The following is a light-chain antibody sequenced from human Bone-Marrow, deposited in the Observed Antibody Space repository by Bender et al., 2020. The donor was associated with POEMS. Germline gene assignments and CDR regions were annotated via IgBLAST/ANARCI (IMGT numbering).Light chain of an antibody. CDR1: ALPKQY. Sequence: SYELTQPPSVSVSPGQTARITCSGDALPKQYAYWYQQKPGQAPVVVIYKDTERPSGIPERFSGSSSGTTVTLTISGVQAEDEADYYCQAWDTSGLYVFGTGTKVSVL. J-gene: IGLJ1*01. V-gene: IGLV3-25*03. CDR3: QAWDTSGLYV. CDR2: KDT.